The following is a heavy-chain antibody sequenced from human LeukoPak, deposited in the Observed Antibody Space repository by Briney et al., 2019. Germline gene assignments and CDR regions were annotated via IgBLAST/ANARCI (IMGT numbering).Heavy chain of an antibody. V-gene: IGHV1-3*01. D-gene: IGHD3-22*01. CDR1: GYTFTSYA. CDR2: ITAGNGNT. Sequence: ASVKVSCKASGYTFTSYAIHWVRQAPGQRLEWMGWITAGNGNTKYSRKFQGRVTVTRDTSASTAYMELSSLRSEDTAVYYCARDYYDSSGYSRVFGYWGQGTLVTVSS. J-gene: IGHJ4*02. CDR3: ARDYYDSSGYSRVFGY.